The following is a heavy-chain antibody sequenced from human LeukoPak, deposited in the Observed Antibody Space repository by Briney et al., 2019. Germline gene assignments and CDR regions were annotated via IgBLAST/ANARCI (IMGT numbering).Heavy chain of an antibody. V-gene: IGHV3-48*02. J-gene: IGHJ6*02. CDR1: GFTFSSYR. CDR2: ITGSNTTI. CDR3: ARAHYGMDV. Sequence: GGSLRLSCAASGFTFSSYRMTWVRQAPGKGVEWVSYITGSNTTIYYADSVKGRFLISRDNAKNSLYLQMNSLRDEDTAVYYCARAHYGMDVWGQGTTVTVSS.